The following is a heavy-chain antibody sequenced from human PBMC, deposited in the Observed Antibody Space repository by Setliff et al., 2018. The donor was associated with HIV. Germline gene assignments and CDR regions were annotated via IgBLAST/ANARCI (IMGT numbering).Heavy chain of an antibody. CDR2: IIPIFGTA. CDR3: ARDPVSDNSATPYYFDY. J-gene: IGHJ4*02. V-gene: IGHV1-69*13. CDR1: GGTFSTYA. D-gene: IGHD2-21*01. Sequence: ASVKVSCKASGGTFSTYAISWVRQAPGQGLEWMGGIIPIFGTANYGQRFQGRVTITADETTSTAYMELSSLRSEDTAVYFCARDPVSDNSATPYYFDYWGQGTLVTVSS.